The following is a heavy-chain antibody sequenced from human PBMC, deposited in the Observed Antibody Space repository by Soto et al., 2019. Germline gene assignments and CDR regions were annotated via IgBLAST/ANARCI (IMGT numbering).Heavy chain of an antibody. D-gene: IGHD1-1*01. CDR2: IIPIFGTA. CDR3: ASCFRRCPTKRYYYGMDV. V-gene: IGHV1-69*06. J-gene: IGHJ6*02. Sequence: QVQLVQSGAEVKKPGSSVKVSCKASGGTFSSYAISWVRQAPGQGLEWMGGIIPIFGTANYAQKFQGRVTITADKSTSTAYMELSSLRSEDTAVYYCASCFRRCPTKRYYYGMDVWGQGTTVTVSS. CDR1: GGTFSSYA.